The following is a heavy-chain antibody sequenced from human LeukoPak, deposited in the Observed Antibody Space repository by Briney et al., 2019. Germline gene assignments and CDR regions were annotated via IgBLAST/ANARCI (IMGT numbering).Heavy chain of an antibody. CDR1: GLTFSSYT. V-gene: IGHV3-30-3*01. CDR2: ISFDGSNK. J-gene: IGHJ5*02. CDR3: AREELGSSLGFDP. D-gene: IGHD3-16*01. Sequence: PGRSLRLSCAASGLTFSSYTIHWVRQPPGKGLEWVAVISFDGSNKYYADSVKGRFTISRDNSKNTLYLRMNSLRAEDTAVYYCAREELGSSLGFDPWGQGTLVTVSS.